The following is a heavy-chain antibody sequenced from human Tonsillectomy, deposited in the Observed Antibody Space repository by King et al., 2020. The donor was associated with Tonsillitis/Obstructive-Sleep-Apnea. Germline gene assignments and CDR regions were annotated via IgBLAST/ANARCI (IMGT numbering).Heavy chain of an antibody. Sequence: VQLVESGGGVVQPGRSLRLYCAASGFTFSSYGMHWVRQAPGKGLEWVAVIWYDGSNKYYADSVKGRFTISRDNSKNTLYLQMNSLRAEDTAVYYCARDSNSGSSNQFDYWGQGTLGTVSS. CDR3: ARDSNSGSSNQFDY. CDR2: IWYDGSNK. V-gene: IGHV3-33*01. J-gene: IGHJ4*02. D-gene: IGHD1-26*01. CDR1: GFTFSSYG.